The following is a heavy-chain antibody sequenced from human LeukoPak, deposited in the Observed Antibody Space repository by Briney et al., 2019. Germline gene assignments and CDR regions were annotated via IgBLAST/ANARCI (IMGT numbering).Heavy chain of an antibody. J-gene: IGHJ4*02. CDR2: IYPGDSDT. V-gene: IGHV5-51*01. D-gene: IGHD6-13*01. CDR3: AGKVTNHGGYRFYFDY. Sequence: GESLKISCKGSGYSFTSYWIGWVRQMPGKGLEWMGIIYPGDSDTRYSPSFQGQVTISADKSISTAYLQWSSLKASDTAMYYCAGKVTNHGGYRFYFDYGGQGTLVTVSS. CDR1: GYSFTSYW.